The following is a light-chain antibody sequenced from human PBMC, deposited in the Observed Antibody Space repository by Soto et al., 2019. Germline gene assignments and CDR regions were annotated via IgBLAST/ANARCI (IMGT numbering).Light chain of an antibody. CDR2: DAS. Sequence: DIHMTQSPSTLFASVGDRLSIACRASQNINNWLAWYQQKPGKAPKLLIYDASSLESGVPSRFSGSGSGTEFTLTISSLQPDDFATYYCQQYNSYSPLTFGGGTKVDIK. CDR1: QNINNW. V-gene: IGKV1-5*01. J-gene: IGKJ4*01. CDR3: QQYNSYSPLT.